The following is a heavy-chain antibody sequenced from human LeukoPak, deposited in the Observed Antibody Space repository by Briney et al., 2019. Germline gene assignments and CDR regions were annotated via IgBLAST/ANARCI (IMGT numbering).Heavy chain of an antibody. CDR3: ARHSSSWYPDY. J-gene: IGHJ4*02. D-gene: IGHD6-13*01. CDR1: GGSISSYY. CDR2: IHYTGST. Sequence: SETLSLTCTVSGGSISSYYWSWIRQPPGKRLEWIGYIHYTGSTNYNPSLKSRVTISVDTSKNQFSLQLSSVTATDTAVYFCARHSSSWYPDYWGQGTLVTVSS. V-gene: IGHV4-59*08.